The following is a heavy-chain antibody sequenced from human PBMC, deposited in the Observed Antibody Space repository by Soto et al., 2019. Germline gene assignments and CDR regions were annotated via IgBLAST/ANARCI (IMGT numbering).Heavy chain of an antibody. V-gene: IGHV1-69*01. CDR2: IIPYYNTL. J-gene: IGHJ4*02. Sequence: QAQVVQPGAEVRKPGSSVKLSCKASEGTFNSYAIAWVRQAPGQGLEWMGGIIPYYNTLNYAQKFQDRVTITADDSTNTVYMELSSLRSDDTAVYFCASGASRWYPYFFDSWAQGTLVTVSS. D-gene: IGHD6-13*01. CDR3: ASGASRWYPYFFDS. CDR1: EGTFNSYA.